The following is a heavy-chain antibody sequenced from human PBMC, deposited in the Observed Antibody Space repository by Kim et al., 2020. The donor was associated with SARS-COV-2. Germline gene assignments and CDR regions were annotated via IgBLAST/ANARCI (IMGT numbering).Heavy chain of an antibody. Sequence: ASVKVSCKASGYTFTSYGISWVRQAPGQGLEWMGWISAYNGNTNYAQKLQGRVTMTTDTSTSTAYMELRSLRSDDTAVYYCARVEALGYCSSTSCPDHYYYYYGMDVWGQGTTVTVSS. CDR3: ARVEALGYCSSTSCPDHYYYYYGMDV. CDR2: ISAYNGNT. V-gene: IGHV1-18*04. CDR1: GYTFTSYG. J-gene: IGHJ6*02. D-gene: IGHD2-2*01.